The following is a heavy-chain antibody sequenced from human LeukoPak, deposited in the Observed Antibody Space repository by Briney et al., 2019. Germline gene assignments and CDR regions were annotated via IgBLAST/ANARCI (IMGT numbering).Heavy chain of an antibody. CDR3: AKDSKVLWFGTDYYMDV. CDR1: GFTFSSYG. Sequence: PGGSLRLSCAASGFTFSSYGMHWVRQAPGKGLEWVAFIRYDGSNKYYADSVKGRFTISRDNSKNTLYLQMNSLRAEDTAVYYCAKDSKVLWFGTDYYMDVWGKGTTVTISS. CDR2: IRYDGSNK. J-gene: IGHJ6*03. D-gene: IGHD3-10*01. V-gene: IGHV3-30*02.